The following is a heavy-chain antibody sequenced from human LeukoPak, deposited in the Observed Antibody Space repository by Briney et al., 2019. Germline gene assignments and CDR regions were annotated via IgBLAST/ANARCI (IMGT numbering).Heavy chain of an antibody. V-gene: IGHV4-59*08. CDR3: ARQGTSTVPHCLYY. Sequence: SETLSLTCNVYGGPIRSYYWSWIRQTPGKELEWIGYIYYTGSTYYNPSLHSRVTMSVDTSKNQFTLRLSAVTAADTAVYYCARQGTSTVPHCLYYWGQGTLVTASS. CDR2: IYYTGST. D-gene: IGHD1/OR15-1a*01. CDR1: GGPIRSYY. J-gene: IGHJ4*01.